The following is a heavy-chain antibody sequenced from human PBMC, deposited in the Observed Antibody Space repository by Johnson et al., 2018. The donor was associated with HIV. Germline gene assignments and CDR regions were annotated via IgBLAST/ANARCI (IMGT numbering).Heavy chain of an antibody. J-gene: IGHJ3*02. V-gene: IGHV3-30-3*01. Sequence: VQLVESGGGLVQPGGSLRLSCAASGFTFSSFWMSWVRQAPGEGLEWVAVISYDGTNKYYADSVKGRFTISRDNSKNTVYLQMNSLRADDTAMYSCARPFDWKDLSDALDIWGQGTMVSVSS. CDR1: GFTFSSFW. CDR3: ARPFDWKDLSDALDI. CDR2: ISYDGTNK. D-gene: IGHD3-9*01.